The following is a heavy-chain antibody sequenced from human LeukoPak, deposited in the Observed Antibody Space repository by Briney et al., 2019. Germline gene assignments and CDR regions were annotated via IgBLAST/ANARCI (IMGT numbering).Heavy chain of an antibody. CDR2: IYYSGST. CDR3: ARDRGYRANERNWYFDS. V-gene: IGHV4-38-2*02. CDR1: GFTVSNVW. D-gene: IGHD5-12*01. J-gene: IGHJ2*01. Sequence: PGGSLRLSCAASGFTVSNVWMSWIRQPPGKGLEWIGSIYYSGSTYYNPSLESRVTISIDTSQNQFSVTLSSVTATDTAVYYCARDRGYRANERNWYFDSWGRGTPVTVSS.